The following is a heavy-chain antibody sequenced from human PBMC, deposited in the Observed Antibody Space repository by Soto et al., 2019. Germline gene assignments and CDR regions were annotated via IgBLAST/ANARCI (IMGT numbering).Heavy chain of an antibody. V-gene: IGHV1-69*12. J-gene: IGHJ4*02. CDR2: IIPIFGTA. Sequence: QVQLVQSGAEAKKPGSSVKVSCKASGGTFSSYAISWVRQAPGQGLEWMGGIIPIFGTANYAQKFQGRVKITADGSTSTAYMELRSRRSEDTAVYYCARGGGIQLWTIDYWGQGTLVTVSS. D-gene: IGHD5-18*01. CDR1: GGTFSSYA. CDR3: ARGGGIQLWTIDY.